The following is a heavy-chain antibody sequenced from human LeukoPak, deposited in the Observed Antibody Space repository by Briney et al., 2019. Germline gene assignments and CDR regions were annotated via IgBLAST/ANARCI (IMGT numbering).Heavy chain of an antibody. CDR3: ARGGTTVTTIGAFDI. CDR2: IYYSGST. D-gene: IGHD4-17*01. CDR1: GGSISSGGYY. J-gene: IGHJ3*02. Sequence: PSQTLSLTCTVSGGSISSGGYYWSWIRQHPGKGLEGNGYIYYSGSTYYNPSLKSRVTISVDTSKNQFSLKLSSVTAADTAVYYCARGGTTVTTIGAFDIWGQGTMVTVSS. V-gene: IGHV4-31*03.